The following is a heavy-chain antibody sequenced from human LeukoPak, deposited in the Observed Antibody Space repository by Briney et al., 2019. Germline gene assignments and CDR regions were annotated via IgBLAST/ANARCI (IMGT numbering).Heavy chain of an antibody. CDR2: MNPNSGNT. Sequence: ASVKVSCKASGYTFTSYDINWVRQATGQGLEWMGWMNPNSGNTGYAQKFQGRVTMTRNTSISTAYMELSSLRSEDTVVYYCARVGGEYCSSTSCYDFDYWGQGTLVTVSS. V-gene: IGHV1-8*01. CDR3: ARVGGEYCSSTSCYDFDY. CDR1: GYTFTSYD. D-gene: IGHD2-2*01. J-gene: IGHJ4*02.